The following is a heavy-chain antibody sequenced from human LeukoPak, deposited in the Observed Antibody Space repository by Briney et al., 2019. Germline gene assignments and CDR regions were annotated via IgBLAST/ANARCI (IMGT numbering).Heavy chain of an antibody. V-gene: IGHV1-24*01. Sequence: ASVKVSCKVSGHTLSEISMHWVRQAPRKGLEWMGSFDPEDGETMYAENFQGRFTMTEDTSRDTAYMELSSLRSEDTAVYFCATDKGGPGTTFHDPFDNWGQGTMVTVSS. CDR3: ATDKGGPGTTFHDPFDN. J-gene: IGHJ3*02. D-gene: IGHD1-7*01. CDR2: FDPEDGET. CDR1: GHTLSEIS.